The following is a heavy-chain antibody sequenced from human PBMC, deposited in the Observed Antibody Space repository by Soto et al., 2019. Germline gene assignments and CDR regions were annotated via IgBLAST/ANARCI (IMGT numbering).Heavy chain of an antibody. CDR3: ARPRYPDSSSWEFDY. CDR2: IYYSGST. J-gene: IGHJ4*02. CDR1: GGSISSYY. Sequence: ETLSLTCTVSGGSISSYYWSWIRQPPGKGLEWIGYIYYSGSTNYNPSLKSRVTISVDTSKNQFSLKLSSVTAADTAVYYCARPRYPDSSSWEFDYWGQGTLVTVSS. V-gene: IGHV4-59*01. D-gene: IGHD6-13*01.